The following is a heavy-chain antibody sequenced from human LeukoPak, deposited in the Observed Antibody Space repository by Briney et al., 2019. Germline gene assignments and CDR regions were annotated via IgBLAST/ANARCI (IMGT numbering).Heavy chain of an antibody. D-gene: IGHD3-3*01. CDR2: INANSGGT. CDR3: ARTLERLLRWDY. J-gene: IGHJ4*02. Sequence: ASVKVSCEASGFTFTGYYIHWVRQAPGQGLEWMGWINANSGGTKYAQKFQGRDIMTRDTSISTAYMELSRLRSDDTAVYYCARTLERLLRWDYWGQGALVTVSS. V-gene: IGHV1-2*02. CDR1: GFTFTGYY.